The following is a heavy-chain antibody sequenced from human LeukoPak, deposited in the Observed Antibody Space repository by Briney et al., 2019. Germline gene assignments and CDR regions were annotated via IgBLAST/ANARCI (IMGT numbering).Heavy chain of an antibody. CDR1: GYSFTDYW. CDR3: ARHSGYSSGWYYHMAV. CDR2: IYPGDSDT. V-gene: IGHV5-51*01. J-gene: IGHJ6*03. D-gene: IGHD6-19*01. Sequence: GESLQISCKGSGYSFTDYWIGWVRQMPGKGLGWMGIIYPGDSDTRYSPFFQSHVTISADKSISTAYLQWSSLKASDTAMYYCARHSGYSSGWYYHMAVWGKGTTVTVSS.